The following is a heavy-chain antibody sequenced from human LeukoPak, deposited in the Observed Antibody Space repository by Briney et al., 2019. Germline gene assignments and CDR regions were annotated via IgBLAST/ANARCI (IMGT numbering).Heavy chain of an antibody. CDR1: GGSFSGGIYY. CDR3: ARRRAAAGPFDY. V-gene: IGHV4-39*01. D-gene: IGHD6-13*01. J-gene: IGHJ4*02. CDR2: INYRGNT. Sequence: SETLSLTCSVSGGSFSGGIYYWGCIRQPRGKGVEWIGNINYRGNTVYNPSLESRVSMSVDTSRSQFSLRLRSVTAADTSVYYCARRRAAAGPFDYWGQGTRVTVSS.